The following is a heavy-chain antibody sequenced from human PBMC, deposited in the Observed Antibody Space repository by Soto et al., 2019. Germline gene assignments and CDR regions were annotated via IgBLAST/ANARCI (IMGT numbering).Heavy chain of an antibody. V-gene: IGHV3-23*01. CDR3: AKCSGSSCYNILDS. Sequence: LRLSCAASGFTFSSCGMTWVRQTPGKGLEWISAISGNGDSTFYTNSVRGRFTISRDNSKNTLYLQMNSLRAEDTALYYCAKCSGSSCYNILDSWGQGTLVTVST. J-gene: IGHJ4*02. D-gene: IGHD2-2*02. CDR1: GFTFSSCG. CDR2: ISGNGDST.